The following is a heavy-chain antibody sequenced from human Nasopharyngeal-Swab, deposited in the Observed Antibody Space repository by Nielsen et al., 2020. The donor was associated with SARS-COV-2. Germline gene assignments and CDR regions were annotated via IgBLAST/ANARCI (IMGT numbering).Heavy chain of an antibody. CDR3: ARDRGGVYYYYGMDV. V-gene: IGHV3-23*01. Sequence: GGSLRLSCAASGFTFSSYAMSWVRQAPGKGLEWVSAISGSGGSTYYADSVKGRFTISRDNSKNTLYLQMNSLRAEDTAVYYCARDRGGVYYYYGMDVWGQGTTVTVSS. D-gene: IGHD3-10*01. CDR1: GFTFSSYA. J-gene: IGHJ6*02. CDR2: ISGSGGST.